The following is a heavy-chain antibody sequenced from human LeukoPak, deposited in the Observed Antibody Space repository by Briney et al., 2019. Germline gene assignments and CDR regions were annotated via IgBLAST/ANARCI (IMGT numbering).Heavy chain of an antibody. V-gene: IGHV1-69*05. CDR1: GGTFSSYA. Sequence: GASVKVSCKASGGTFSSYAISWVRQAPGQGLEWMGGIIPIFGTANYAQKFQGGVTITTDESTSTAYMELSSLRSEDTAVYYCARGGRSTIFGYYYYMDVWGKGTTVTVSS. D-gene: IGHD3-3*01. CDR2: IIPIFGTA. J-gene: IGHJ6*03. CDR3: ARGGRSTIFGYYYYMDV.